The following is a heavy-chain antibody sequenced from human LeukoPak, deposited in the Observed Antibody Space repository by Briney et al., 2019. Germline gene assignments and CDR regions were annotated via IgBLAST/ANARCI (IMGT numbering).Heavy chain of an antibody. CDR2: ISGSGGST. J-gene: IGHJ6*02. CDR3: AKDLYCGGDCYSEGEYYYYYCGMDV. D-gene: IGHD2-21*02. V-gene: IGHV3-23*01. Sequence: PGGSLRLSCAASGFTFSSYAMSWVRQAPGKGLEWVSAISGSGGSTYYADSVKGRFTISRDNSKNTLYLQMNSLGAEDTAVYYCAKDLYCGGDCYSEGEYYYYYCGMDVWGQGTTVTVSS. CDR1: GFTFSSYA.